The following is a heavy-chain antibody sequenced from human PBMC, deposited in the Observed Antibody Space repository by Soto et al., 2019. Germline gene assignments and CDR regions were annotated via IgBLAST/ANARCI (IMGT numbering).Heavy chain of an antibody. Sequence: SVKVSCKASGFTFTSSAVQWVRQARGQRLEWIGWIVVGSGNTNYAQKFQERVTITRDMSTSTAYMELSSLRSEDTAMYYCAADREGITMVRGVIISYYYYGMDVWGQGTTVTVSS. V-gene: IGHV1-58*01. J-gene: IGHJ6*02. CDR3: AADREGITMVRGVIISYYYYGMDV. CDR1: GFTFTSSA. CDR2: IVVGSGNT. D-gene: IGHD3-10*01.